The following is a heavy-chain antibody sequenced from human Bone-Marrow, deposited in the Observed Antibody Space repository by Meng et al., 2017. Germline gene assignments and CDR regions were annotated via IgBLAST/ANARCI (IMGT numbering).Heavy chain of an antibody. J-gene: IGHJ4*02. CDR3: ASSGVGATLPDY. CDR1: GYTFTSYG. V-gene: IGHV1-18*01. D-gene: IGHD1-26*01. Sequence: ASVKVSCKASGYTFTSYGISWVRQAPGQGLEWMGWISAYNGNTDYAQKLQGRVTMTTDTSTSTAYMELRSLRSDDTAVYYCASSGVGATLPDYWGQGTLVTVSS. CDR2: ISAYNGNT.